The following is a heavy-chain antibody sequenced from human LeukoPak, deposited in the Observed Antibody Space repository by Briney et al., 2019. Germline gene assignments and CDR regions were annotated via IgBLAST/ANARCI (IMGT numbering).Heavy chain of an antibody. CDR2: ISSSGSTI. J-gene: IGHJ5*02. D-gene: IGHD1-26*01. CDR1: GFTFSDYY. V-gene: IGHV3-11*01. Sequence: PGGSLRLSCAASGFTFSDYYMSWIRQAPGKGLEWVSYISSSGSTIYYADSVKGRFTISRDNAKNSLYLQMNGLRAEDTAVYYCASLPTWEQNWFDPWGQGTLVTVSS. CDR3: ASLPTWEQNWFDP.